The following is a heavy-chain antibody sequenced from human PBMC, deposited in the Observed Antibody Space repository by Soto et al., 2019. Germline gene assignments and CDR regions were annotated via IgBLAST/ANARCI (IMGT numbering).Heavy chain of an antibody. CDR3: ARGADCSSTSCYPRYYYYYGMDV. Sequence: SETLSLTCTVSGGSISSYYWSWIRQPPGKXLEWIGYIYYSGSTNYNPSLKSRVTISVDTSKNQFSLKLSSVTAADTAVYYCARGADCSSTSCYPRYYYYYGMDVWGQGTTVTVSS. CDR2: IYYSGST. D-gene: IGHD2-2*01. V-gene: IGHV4-59*01. CDR1: GGSISSYY. J-gene: IGHJ6*02.